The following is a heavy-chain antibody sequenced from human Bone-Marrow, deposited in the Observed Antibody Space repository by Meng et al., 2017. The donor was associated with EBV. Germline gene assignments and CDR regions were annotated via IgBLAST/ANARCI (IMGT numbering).Heavy chain of an antibody. V-gene: IGHV4-39*01. CDR1: GDSISSFYY. J-gene: IGHJ5*02. CDR3: ARPFPSWQSPRLDPFGA. CDR2: VHYTGST. D-gene: IGHD6-19*01. Sequence: QLLLRESGPGEGKPSDPLSPTCTVSGDSISSFYYWGWIRQPPGRGLEWIGSVHYTGSTYYSPSLKSRVTVSVDTSKNQFSLRLTSVTAADTAVYYCARPFPSWQSPRLDPFGAWGQGTLVTVSS.